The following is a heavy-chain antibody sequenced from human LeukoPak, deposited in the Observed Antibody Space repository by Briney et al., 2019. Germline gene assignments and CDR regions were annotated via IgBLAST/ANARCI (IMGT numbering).Heavy chain of an antibody. D-gene: IGHD3-3*01. V-gene: IGHV3-48*01. J-gene: IGHJ6*03. CDR1: GFTFSSYG. CDR2: ISSSSGTI. CDR3: ARITIFGVVLPSRDMDV. Sequence: GGSLRLSCAASGFTFSSYGMHWVRQAPGKGLEWVSYISSSSGTIYYADSVKGRFTISRDNANNSLYLQMNSLRGEDTAVYYCARITIFGVVLPSRDMDVWGKGTTVIVSS.